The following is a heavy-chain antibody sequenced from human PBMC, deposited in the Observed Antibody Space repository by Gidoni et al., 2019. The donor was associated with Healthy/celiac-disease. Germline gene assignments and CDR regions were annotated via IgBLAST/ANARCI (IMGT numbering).Heavy chain of an antibody. D-gene: IGHD3-3*01. CDR2: IWSDGSNK. Sequence: QVQLVEAGGGVVQPGRSRRLSCAAAGFTFRSFGMHGVRQAPGKGLGWVAVIWSDGSNKYYADSVQCRFTISRDNSKNTLYLQMNSLRAEDTAVYYCARAARFLEWLAGDYWGQGTLVTVSS. V-gene: IGHV3-33*01. J-gene: IGHJ4*02. CDR1: GFTFRSFG. CDR3: ARAARFLEWLAGDY.